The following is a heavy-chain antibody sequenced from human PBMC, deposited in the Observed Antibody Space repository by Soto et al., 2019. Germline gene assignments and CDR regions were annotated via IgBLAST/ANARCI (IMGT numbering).Heavy chain of an antibody. CDR2: TYYRSKWYN. CDR1: GDSVSSNSAA. Sequence: PSQTLSLTCAISGDSVSSNSAAWNWTRQSPSRGLEWLGRTYYRSKWYNDYAVSVKSRITINPDTSKNQFSLQLNSVTPEDTAVYYCASSSGWSEDAFDIWGQGTMVTVSS. J-gene: IGHJ3*02. CDR3: ASSSGWSEDAFDI. V-gene: IGHV6-1*01. D-gene: IGHD6-19*01.